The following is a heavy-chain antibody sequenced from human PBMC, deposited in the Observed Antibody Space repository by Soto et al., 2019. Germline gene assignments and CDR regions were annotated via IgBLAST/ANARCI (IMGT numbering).Heavy chain of an antibody. V-gene: IGHV3-30-3*01. Sequence: GGSLRLSCAASGFTFSGYSIRFFGQAPCKAPEWVISYDGNNAFYSDSVKGRFTISRDNSKNTLFLQMNSLRAEDTAVYYCARDPIQIPVGYFDYWGQGALVTVSS. CDR1: GFTFSGYS. D-gene: IGHD2-15*01. CDR2: ISYDGNNA. J-gene: IGHJ4*02. CDR3: ARDPIQIPVGYFDY.